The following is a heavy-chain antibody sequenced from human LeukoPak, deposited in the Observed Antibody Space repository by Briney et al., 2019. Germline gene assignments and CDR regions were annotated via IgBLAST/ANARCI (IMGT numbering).Heavy chain of an antibody. J-gene: IGHJ5*02. D-gene: IGHD6-19*01. V-gene: IGHV4-4*02. Sequence: SGTLSLTCAVSGGSISSSNWWSWVRQPPGKGLEWIGSFYHSGSTYYNPSLKSRVTISLDTSKNQFSLKLSSVTAADTAVYYCARGWSAVAGTGWFDPWGQGTLVTVSS. CDR1: GGSISSSNW. CDR3: ARGWSAVAGTGWFDP. CDR2: FYHSGST.